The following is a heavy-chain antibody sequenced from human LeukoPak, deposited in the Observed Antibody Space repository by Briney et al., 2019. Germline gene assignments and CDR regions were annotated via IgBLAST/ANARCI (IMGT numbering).Heavy chain of an antibody. CDR3: ARGILGYCSSTSCYRGNTNFDY. CDR1: GFTFSSYS. CDR2: ISSSSSTI. V-gene: IGHV3-48*01. J-gene: IGHJ4*02. D-gene: IGHD2-2*02. Sequence: GGSLRLSCAASGFTFSSYSMNWVRQAPGKGLEWVSYISSSSSTIYYADSVKGRFTISRDNAKNSLYLQMNSLRAEDTAVYYCARGILGYCSSTSCYRGNTNFDYWGQGILVTVSS.